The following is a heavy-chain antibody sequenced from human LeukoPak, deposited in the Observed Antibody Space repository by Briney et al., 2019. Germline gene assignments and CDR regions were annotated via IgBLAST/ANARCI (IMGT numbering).Heavy chain of an antibody. Sequence: GESLKISCKGSGYSFTNYWIGWVRQMPGKGLEWMGIIYPGDSDTRYSPSFQGQVTISADKSISTAYLQWSSLKASDTAMYYCVRALGYCSSGSCYYYDYWGQGTLVTVSS. D-gene: IGHD2-15*01. CDR3: VRALGYCSSGSCYYYDY. V-gene: IGHV5-51*01. CDR1: GYSFTNYW. J-gene: IGHJ4*02. CDR2: IYPGDSDT.